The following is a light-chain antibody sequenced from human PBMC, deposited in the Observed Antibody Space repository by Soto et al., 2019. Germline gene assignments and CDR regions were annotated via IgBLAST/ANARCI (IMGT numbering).Light chain of an antibody. J-gene: IGLJ3*02. CDR3: QSYDSSLSVWV. CDR1: SSNIGAGYD. V-gene: IGLV1-40*01. CDR2: GNS. Sequence: QAVVTQPPSVSGAPGQRVTISCTGSSSNIGAGYDVHWYQQLPGTAPKLLIYGNSNRPSGVPDRFSGSKSGTSASLAITGLQAEDEADYYCQSYDSSLSVWVFGGGTKLTV.